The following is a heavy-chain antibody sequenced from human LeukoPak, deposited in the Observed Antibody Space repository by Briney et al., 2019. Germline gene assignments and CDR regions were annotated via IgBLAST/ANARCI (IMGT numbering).Heavy chain of an antibody. CDR3: VRDNPRCCGVVPANIDDY. CDR1: GFTFSRDS. D-gene: IGHD2-15*01. Sequence: GGSLRLSCAASGFTFSRDSMNWVRQAPGKGLEWVSYINGGGSPIYYADSVRGRFTISRDNVKNSLYLQMNSLRAEDTAVYYCVRDNPRCCGVVPANIDDYWGQRTLVTVSS. J-gene: IGHJ4*02. V-gene: IGHV3-48*01. CDR2: INGGGSPI.